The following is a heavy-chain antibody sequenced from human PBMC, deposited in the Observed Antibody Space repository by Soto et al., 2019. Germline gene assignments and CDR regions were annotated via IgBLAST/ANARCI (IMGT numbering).Heavy chain of an antibody. CDR1: GGSFSGYD. D-gene: IGHD3-22*01. Sequence: SETLSLTCAVYGGSFSGYDWSWIRQPPGKGLEWIGEINHSGSTNYNPSLKSRVTISVDTSKNQFSLKLSSVTAADTAVYYCARVIDYYDTSGYYYYYYYGLDVWGQGTTVTVSS. CDR2: INHSGST. CDR3: ARVIDYYDTSGYYYYYYYGLDV. J-gene: IGHJ6*02. V-gene: IGHV4-34*01.